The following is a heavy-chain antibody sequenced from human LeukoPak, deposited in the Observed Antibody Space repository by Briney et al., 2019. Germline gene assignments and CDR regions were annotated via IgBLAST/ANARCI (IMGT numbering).Heavy chain of an antibody. CDR1: GHTYTNYD. V-gene: IGHV1-8*03. J-gene: IGHJ5*02. D-gene: IGHD4-23*01. CDR2: MNPNSGHT. CDR3: ARDNSVEDTAWWFDP. Sequence: ASVKVSCKASGHTYTNYDINWVRQATGQGLQWMGWMNPNSGHTGYAQKFQGRVTITRNTSITTAYMELSSLRSEDTAVYYCARDNSVEDTAWWFDPWGQGTLVTVSS.